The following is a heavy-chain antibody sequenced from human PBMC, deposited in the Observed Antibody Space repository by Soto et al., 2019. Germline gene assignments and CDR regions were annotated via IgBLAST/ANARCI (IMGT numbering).Heavy chain of an antibody. Sequence: GGSLRLSCAASGFIFSSYAIHWVRQAPGKGLDWVSVISHDGSNEYFADSVKGRFTISRDNSKNTLYLQMNSLRSDDTAVYYCAKEMDREVISGEFDYWGQGALVT. V-gene: IGHV3-30*18. J-gene: IGHJ4*02. CDR1: GFIFSSYA. CDR2: ISHDGSNE. D-gene: IGHD3-10*01. CDR3: AKEMDREVISGEFDY.